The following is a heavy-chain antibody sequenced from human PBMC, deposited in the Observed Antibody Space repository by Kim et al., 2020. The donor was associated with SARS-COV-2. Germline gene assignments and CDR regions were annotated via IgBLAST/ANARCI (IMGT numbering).Heavy chain of an antibody. CDR3: AKDESEYQLPSDYYYYYGMDV. CDR1: GFTFSSYG. V-gene: IGHV3-30*18. J-gene: IGHJ6*02. CDR2: ISYDGSNK. D-gene: IGHD2-2*01. Sequence: GGSLRLSCAASGFTFSSYGMHWVRQAPGKGLEWVAVISYDGSNKYYADSVKGRFTISRDNSKNTLYLQMNSLRAEDTAVYYCAKDESEYQLPSDYYYYYGMDVWGQGTTVTVSS.